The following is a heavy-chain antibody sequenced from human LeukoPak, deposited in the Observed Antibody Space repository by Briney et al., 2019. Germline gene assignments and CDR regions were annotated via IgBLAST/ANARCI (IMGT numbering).Heavy chain of an antibody. J-gene: IGHJ4*02. V-gene: IGHV3-23*01. D-gene: IGHD3-10*01. CDR1: GFTFSSYA. CDR3: AKRSQSGVVFFDY. Sequence: PGGSLRLSCAVSGFTFSSYAMNWVRQAPGKGLEWVSGMSGSGVSTYYADSVKGRFTISRDNSKNTLYLQMNSLRAEDTAVYYCAKRSQSGVVFFDYWGQGTLVTVSS. CDR2: MSGSGVST.